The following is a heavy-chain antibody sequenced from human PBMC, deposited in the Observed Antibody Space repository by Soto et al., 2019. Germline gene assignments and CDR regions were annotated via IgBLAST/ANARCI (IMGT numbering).Heavy chain of an antibody. CDR1: GFTFSSYG. J-gene: IGHJ5*01. Sequence: GASLRLSCAASGFTFSSYGLHWVRQAPGKGLEWVAVIWYDGSNKYYADSVKGRFTISRDNAKNMVYLQMNSLRAEDTAVYYCAXGLVEYSSSWFDYWGQGT. V-gene: IGHV3-33*03. CDR2: IWYDGSNK. D-gene: IGHD6-13*01. CDR3: AXGLVEYSSSWFDY.